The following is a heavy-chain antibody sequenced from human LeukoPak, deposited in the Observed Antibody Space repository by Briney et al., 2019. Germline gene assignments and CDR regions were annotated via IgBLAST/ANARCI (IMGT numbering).Heavy chain of an antibody. CDR2: ISSSGSTI. CDR3: ARDSMVRGVILGYFDY. Sequence: GGSLRLSCAASGFTFSSYEMNWVRQAPGKGLEWVSYISSSGSTIYYADSVKGRFTISRDNAKNSLYLQMNSLRAEDTAVYYCARDSMVRGVILGYFDYWGQGTLVTVSS. V-gene: IGHV3-48*03. CDR1: GFTFSSYE. D-gene: IGHD3-10*01. J-gene: IGHJ4*02.